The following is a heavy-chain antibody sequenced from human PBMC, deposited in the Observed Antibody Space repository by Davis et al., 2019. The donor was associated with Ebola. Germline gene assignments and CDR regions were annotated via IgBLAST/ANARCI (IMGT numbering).Heavy chain of an antibody. CDR2: INPNSGGT. CDR1: GYTFTGYY. V-gene: IGHV1-2*04. Sequence: ASVKVPCKASGYTFTGYYMHWVRQAPGQGLEWMGWINPNSGGTNYAQKFQGWVTMTRDTSISTAYMELSRLRSDDTAVYYCARGGVAARPDYYYGMDVWGQGTTVTVS. J-gene: IGHJ6*02. CDR3: ARGGVAARPDYYYGMDV. D-gene: IGHD6-6*01.